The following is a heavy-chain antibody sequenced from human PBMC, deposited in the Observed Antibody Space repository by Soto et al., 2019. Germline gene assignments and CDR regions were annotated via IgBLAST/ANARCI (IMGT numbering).Heavy chain of an antibody. CDR1: GFTFSIYA. CDR2: ISGSGSTI. D-gene: IGHD3-22*01. Sequence: GGSLRLSCAASGFTFSIYAVSWVRQAPGKGPEWISSISGSGSTIYYADSVKGRFTISRDNSKNTLYLQMSSLRAEDTAVYYCAQLFYYYHSSVDYYFDYWG. V-gene: IGHV3-23*01. J-gene: IGHJ4*01. CDR3: AQLFYYYHSSVDYYFDY.